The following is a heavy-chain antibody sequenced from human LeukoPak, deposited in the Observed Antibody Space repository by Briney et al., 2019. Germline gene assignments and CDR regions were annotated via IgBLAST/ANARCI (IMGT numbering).Heavy chain of an antibody. V-gene: IGHV4-4*07. Sequence: SETLSLTCTVSGGSISSYYWSWIRQPAGKGLEWIGRIYISGSGSTNYNPSLKSRVTMSVDTSKNQFSLKLSSVTAADTAVYYCARDKRVAVAGTYIYYYYMDVWGKGTTVTVSS. CDR1: GGSISSYY. J-gene: IGHJ6*03. CDR3: ARDKRVAVAGTYIYYYYMDV. D-gene: IGHD6-19*01. CDR2: IYISGSGST.